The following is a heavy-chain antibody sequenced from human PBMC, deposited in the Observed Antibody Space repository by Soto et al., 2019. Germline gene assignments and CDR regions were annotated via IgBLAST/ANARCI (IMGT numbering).Heavy chain of an antibody. CDR3: AKPRSSSGYSPPVDS. J-gene: IGHJ4*02. Sequence: QVQLVESGGGVVQPGRSLRLSCAASGFTFSKYGMHWVRQAPGKGLEWVAVTSFDGSNTYYVDSVKGRFTISRDNSKNTLYLQMNSLRAEDTAVYYCAKPRSSSGYSPPVDSWGQGTLVTVSS. V-gene: IGHV3-30*18. CDR1: GFTFSKYG. CDR2: TSFDGSNT. D-gene: IGHD3-22*01.